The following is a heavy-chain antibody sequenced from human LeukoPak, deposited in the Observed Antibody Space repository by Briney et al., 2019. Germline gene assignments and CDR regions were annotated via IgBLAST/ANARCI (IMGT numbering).Heavy chain of an antibody. CDR2: FDPEDGET. Sequence: ASVKVSCKVSGYTLTELPMHWVRQAPGKGLEWMGGFDPEDGETIYAQKFQGRVTMTEDTSTDTAYMELSSLRSEDTAVYYCATGVPRNDWFDPWGQGTLVTVSS. D-gene: IGHD1-1*01. CDR3: ATGVPRNDWFDP. V-gene: IGHV1-24*01. CDR1: GYTLTELP. J-gene: IGHJ5*02.